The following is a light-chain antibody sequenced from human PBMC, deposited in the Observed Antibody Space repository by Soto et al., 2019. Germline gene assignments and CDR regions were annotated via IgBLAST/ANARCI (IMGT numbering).Light chain of an antibody. CDR1: QSISIW. V-gene: IGKV1-5*03. CDR3: QQYNDYSWT. J-gene: IGKJ1*01. Sequence: DIQMTQSPSTLSASVGDRVAITCRASQSISIWLAWYQQKPGKAPKLLIYKASSLESGVLSRFSGSGSGTEFTLTISSLQPDDFATYYCQQYNDYSWTFGQGTKVEIK. CDR2: KAS.